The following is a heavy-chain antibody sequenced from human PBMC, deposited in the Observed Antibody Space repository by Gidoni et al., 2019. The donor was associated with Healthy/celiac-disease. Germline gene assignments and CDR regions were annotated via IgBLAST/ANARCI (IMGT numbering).Heavy chain of an antibody. CDR2: IYSSGST. CDR1: GGSISSSSYY. D-gene: IGHD3-9*01. CDR3: ARDLRYFDWSIYYFDY. J-gene: IGHJ4*02. V-gene: IGHV4-39*07. Sequence: QLQLQESGPGLVKPSETLSLTCTVSGGSISSSSYYWGWIRQPPGKGLEWIGSIYSSGSTYYNPSLKSRVTISVDTSKNQFSLKLSSVTAADTAVYYCARDLRYFDWSIYYFDYWGQGTLVTVSS.